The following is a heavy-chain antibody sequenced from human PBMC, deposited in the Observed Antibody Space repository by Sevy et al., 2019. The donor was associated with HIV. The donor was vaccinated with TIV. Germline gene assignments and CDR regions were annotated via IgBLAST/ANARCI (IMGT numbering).Heavy chain of an antibody. CDR3: ARDRAPVYCSSTSCYADY. CDR1: GFTFSSYW. J-gene: IGHJ4*02. V-gene: IGHV3-7*01. Sequence: GGSLRLSCAASGFTFSSYWMSWVRQAPGKGLEWVANIKQDGSEKYYVDSVKGRFTISRDNAKNSLYLQMNSLRAEDTAVYYCARDRAPVYCSSTSCYADYWGQGTLVTVSS. CDR2: IKQDGSEK. D-gene: IGHD2-2*01.